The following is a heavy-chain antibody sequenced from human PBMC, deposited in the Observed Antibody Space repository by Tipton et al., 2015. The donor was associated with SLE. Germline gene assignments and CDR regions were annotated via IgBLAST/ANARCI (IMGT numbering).Heavy chain of an antibody. Sequence: LRLSCTVSGASISSCYWNWIRQPPGKGLEWIGYIYYSGSTNYNPSLKSRVTISIDTSKIQFSLKLSSVTAADTAVYYCARGEAIAVAGKSAFDIWGQGTMVTVSS. J-gene: IGHJ3*02. CDR1: GASISSCY. CDR3: ARGEAIAVAGKSAFDI. D-gene: IGHD6-19*01. CDR2: IYYSGST. V-gene: IGHV4-59*08.